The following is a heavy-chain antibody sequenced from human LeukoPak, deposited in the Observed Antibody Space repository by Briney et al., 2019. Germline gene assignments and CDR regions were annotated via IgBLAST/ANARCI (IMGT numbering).Heavy chain of an antibody. CDR1: GYRFTSYW. V-gene: IGHV5-51*01. Sequence: GESLKISCKGSGYRFTSYWIGWVRQMPGKGLEWMGIIYPGDSDTRYSPSFQGQVAISADKSISTAYLQWSSLKASDTAMYYCARFNGDYVDYYYYGIDVWGQGTTVTVSS. J-gene: IGHJ6*02. CDR2: IYPGDSDT. D-gene: IGHD4-17*01. CDR3: ARFNGDYVDYYYYGIDV.